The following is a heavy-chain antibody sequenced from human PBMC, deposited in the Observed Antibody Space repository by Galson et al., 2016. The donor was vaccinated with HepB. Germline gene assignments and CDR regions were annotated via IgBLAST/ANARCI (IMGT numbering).Heavy chain of an antibody. V-gene: IGHV3-33*06. D-gene: IGHD3-10*01. Sequence: SLRLSCAASGFTFRSFGMHWVRQAPGKGLEWVTFIWYDGSHKYYADSVKGRFTISRDNSKNTLYLQLNSLRAADTAIYYCAKEIPGGESTASPFDYWGQGTLLTVSS. CDR1: GFTFRSFG. J-gene: IGHJ4*02. CDR3: AKEIPGGESTASPFDY. CDR2: IWYDGSHK.